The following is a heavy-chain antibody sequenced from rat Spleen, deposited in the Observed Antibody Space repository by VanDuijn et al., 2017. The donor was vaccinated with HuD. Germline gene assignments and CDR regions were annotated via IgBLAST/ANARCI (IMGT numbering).Heavy chain of an antibody. J-gene: IGHJ1*01. CDR3: TTDEDWYFDF. CDR2: ISYDGSST. Sequence: EVKLVESGGGLVQPGRSLKLSCAASGFPFDDYGMAWVRQAPKKGLEWVATISYDGSSTYYRDSVKGRFTISRDNAKSTLYLQMDSLRSEDTATYYCTTDEDWYFDFWGPGTMVTVSS. V-gene: IGHV5-7*01. CDR1: GFPFDDYG.